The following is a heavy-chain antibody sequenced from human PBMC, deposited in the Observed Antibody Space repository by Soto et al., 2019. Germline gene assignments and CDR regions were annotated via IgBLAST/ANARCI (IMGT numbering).Heavy chain of an antibody. CDR1: GFTVSGDY. V-gene: IGHV3-53*01. CDR3: ARDSPLTSARAFDI. CDR2: IYSGGST. Sequence: HPGGSLRLSCAASGFTVSGDYMSWVRQAPGKGLEWVSVIYSGGSTYYADSVKGRFTISRDSSKNTVYLQINSLGAEDTAVYYCARDSPLTSARAFDIWGQGTVVTVSS. J-gene: IGHJ3*02.